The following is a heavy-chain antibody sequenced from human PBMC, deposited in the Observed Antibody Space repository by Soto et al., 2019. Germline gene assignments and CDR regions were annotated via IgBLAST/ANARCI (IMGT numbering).Heavy chain of an antibody. D-gene: IGHD5-12*01. V-gene: IGHV4-34*01. Sequence: QVQLQQWGAGLLKPSETLSLTCAVYGGSFSGYYWSWIRQPPGKGLEWIGEINHSGSTNYNPSLKSRVTISVDTSKNQFSLKLRSVTAADTAVYYCARARWGGYSGTRGFDYWGQGTLVTVSS. J-gene: IGHJ4*02. CDR3: ARARWGGYSGTRGFDY. CDR2: INHSGST. CDR1: GGSFSGYY.